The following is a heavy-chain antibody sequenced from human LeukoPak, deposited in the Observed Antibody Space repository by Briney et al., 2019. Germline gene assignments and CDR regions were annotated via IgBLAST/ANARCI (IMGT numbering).Heavy chain of an antibody. CDR1: GFTVSSYG. D-gene: IGHD6-13*01. V-gene: IGHV3-33*01. Sequence: GSSLRLSCAASGFTVSSYGMYWVRQARGKGLEWVAVIWYEGSNKYYADSVKGRFTISRDNSKNTLYLQMNSLRAEDTAVYYCARAYSSSWYGPTGGSYYYYGMDVWGQGTTVTVSS. CDR3: ARAYSSSWYGPTGGSYYYYGMDV. J-gene: IGHJ6*02. CDR2: IWYEGSNK.